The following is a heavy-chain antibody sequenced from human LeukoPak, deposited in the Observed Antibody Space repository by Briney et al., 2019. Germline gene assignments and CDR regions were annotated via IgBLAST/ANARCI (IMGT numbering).Heavy chain of an antibody. J-gene: IGHJ6*03. CDR3: ARGSGSYRSYYYYYMDV. CDR2: ISAYNGNT. Sequence: GASVKVSCKASGYTFTSYGISWVRKAPGQGLEWMGWISAYNGNTNYAQKLQGRVTMTTDTSTSTAYMELRSLRSDDTAVYYCARGSGSYRSYYYYYMDVWGKGTTVTVSS. D-gene: IGHD1-26*01. CDR1: GYTFTSYG. V-gene: IGHV1-18*01.